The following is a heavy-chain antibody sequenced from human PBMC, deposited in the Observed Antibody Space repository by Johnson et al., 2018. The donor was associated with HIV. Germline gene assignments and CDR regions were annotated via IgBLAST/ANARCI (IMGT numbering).Heavy chain of an antibody. CDR1: GLNFSDYG. J-gene: IGHJ3*02. Sequence: QVQLVESGGGVVQPGKSVRLSCAASGLNFSDYGFHWVRQAPGKGLEWAAVISFDGSNEYYADSVKGRFTISRDNAKKTLYLQMNSLRVEDTAVYYCARDLRGFKYDAFDIWGQGTMVTVSS. CDR3: ARDLRGFKYDAFDI. V-gene: IGHV3-30*04. CDR2: ISFDGSNE.